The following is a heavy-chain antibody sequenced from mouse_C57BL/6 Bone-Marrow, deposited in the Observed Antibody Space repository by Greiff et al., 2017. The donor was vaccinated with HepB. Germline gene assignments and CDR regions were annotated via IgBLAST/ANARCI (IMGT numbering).Heavy chain of an antibody. CDR3: ARQLTGTTSFAY. J-gene: IGHJ3*01. Sequence: DVKLVESGGGLVQPGESLKLSCESNEYEFPSHDMSWVRKTPEKRLELVAAINSDGGSTYYPDTMERRFIISRDNTKKTLYLQMSSLRSEDTALYYCARQLTGTTSFAYWGQGTLVTVSA. CDR2: INSDGGST. V-gene: IGHV5-2*01. D-gene: IGHD4-1*01. CDR1: EYEFPSHD.